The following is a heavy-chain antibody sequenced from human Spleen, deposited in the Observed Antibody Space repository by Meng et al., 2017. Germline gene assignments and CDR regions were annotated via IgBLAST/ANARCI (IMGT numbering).Heavy chain of an antibody. D-gene: IGHD3-10*01. CDR1: DYTSASYG. J-gene: IGHJ4*02. CDR3: ARGTPGRSYSDY. Sequence: QAQLLQYGSDVKKPGASVRVSCKASDYTSASYGISWFRQAPGQGLEWMGWFVSNADTYPAQKFQGRVTMTRDTHTSTDFMELRSLRFDDTAVYYCARGTPGRSYSDYWGQGTLVTVSS. CDR2: FVSNADT. V-gene: IGHV1-18*01.